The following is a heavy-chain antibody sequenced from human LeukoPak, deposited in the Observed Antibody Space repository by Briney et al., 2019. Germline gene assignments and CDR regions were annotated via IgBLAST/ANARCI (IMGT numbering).Heavy chain of an antibody. CDR1: GGSFSGYY. V-gene: IGHV4-34*01. CDR2: INHSGST. J-gene: IGHJ4*02. Sequence: SETLSLTCAVYGGSFSGYYWSWIRQPPGKGLEWIGEINHSGSTNYNPSLKSRVTISVDTSKNQFSLKLSSVTAADTAVYYCARGNGSGSHHFDYWGQGTLVTVSS. CDR3: ARGNGSGSHHFDY. D-gene: IGHD3-10*01.